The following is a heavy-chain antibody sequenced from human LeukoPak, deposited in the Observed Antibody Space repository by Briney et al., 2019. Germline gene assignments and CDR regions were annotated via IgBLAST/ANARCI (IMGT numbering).Heavy chain of an antibody. Sequence: SETLSLTCTVSGGSISSYHWSWIRQPPGKGLEWIGYIYYSGSTNYNPSLKSRVTISVDTSKNQFSLKLSSVTAADTAVYYCARSVYYDFWSGYSLGAFDIWGQGTMVTVSS. V-gene: IGHV4-59*01. J-gene: IGHJ3*02. CDR1: GGSISSYH. CDR3: ARSVYYDFWSGYSLGAFDI. CDR2: IYYSGST. D-gene: IGHD3-3*01.